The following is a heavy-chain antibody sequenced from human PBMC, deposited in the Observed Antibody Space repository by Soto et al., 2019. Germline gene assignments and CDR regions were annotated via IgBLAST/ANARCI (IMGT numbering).Heavy chain of an antibody. CDR3: ARDQDNSGYYSPAYYGMDV. Sequence: EASVKVSCKASGYTFTSYGISWVRQAPGQGLEWMGWISAYNGNTNYAQKLQGRVTMTTDTSTSTAYMELRSLRSDDTAVYYCARDQDNSGYYSPAYYGMDVWGQGTTVTVSS. V-gene: IGHV1-18*01. CDR2: ISAYNGNT. CDR1: GYTFTSYG. D-gene: IGHD3-22*01. J-gene: IGHJ6*02.